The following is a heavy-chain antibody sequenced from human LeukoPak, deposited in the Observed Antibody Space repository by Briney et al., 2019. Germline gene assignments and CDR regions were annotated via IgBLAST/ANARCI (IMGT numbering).Heavy chain of an antibody. J-gene: IGHJ6*03. V-gene: IGHV3-21*01. D-gene: IGHD3-10*01. CDR3: ALGPSQMLRGVIVPSNSYYYYMDI. CDR2: ITSGDFV. Sequence: NPGGSLRLSCAVSGYTFRAYSMNWVRQAPGKGLEWVSSITSGDFVYFADSLKGRFTISRDNAKSSLYLQMNSLRAEDTAAYYCALGPSQMLRGVIVPSNSYYYYMDIWGKGTTVTVSS. CDR1: GYTFRAYS.